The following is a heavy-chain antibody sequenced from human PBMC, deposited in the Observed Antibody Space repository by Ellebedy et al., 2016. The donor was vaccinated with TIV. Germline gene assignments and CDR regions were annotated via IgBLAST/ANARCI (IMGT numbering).Heavy chain of an antibody. D-gene: IGHD5-18*01. V-gene: IGHV4-59*08. Sequence: SETLSLXXTVSGGSISSYYWSWIRQPPGKGLEWIGYIYYSGSTNYNPSLKSRVTISVDTSKNQFSLKLSSVTAADTAVYYCARVPSYGDAFDIWGQGTMVTVSS. CDR3: ARVPSYGDAFDI. J-gene: IGHJ3*02. CDR1: GGSISSYY. CDR2: IYYSGST.